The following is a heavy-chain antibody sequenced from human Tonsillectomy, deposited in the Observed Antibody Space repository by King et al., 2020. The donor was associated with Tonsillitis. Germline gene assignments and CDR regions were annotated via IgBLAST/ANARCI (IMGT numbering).Heavy chain of an antibody. D-gene: IGHD5-12*01. Sequence: QLVQSGAEVKKPGESLKISCKGSGYSFTSYWIAWVRQMPGKSLEWMGIIYPGDSDTRYSPSFQGQVTISADKSIRTAYLQWSSLKASDSAMYYCARPRTPDIVVPLDSWGQGTLVTVSS. CDR2: IYPGDSDT. V-gene: IGHV5-51*03. J-gene: IGHJ4*02. CDR1: GYSFTSYW. CDR3: ARPRTPDIVVPLDS.